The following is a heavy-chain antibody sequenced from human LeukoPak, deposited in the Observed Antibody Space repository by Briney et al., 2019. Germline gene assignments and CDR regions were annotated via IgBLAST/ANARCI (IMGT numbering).Heavy chain of an antibody. Sequence: SETLSLTCSVSGGSISSSSYYWGWIRQPPGKGLEWTGSISYSGNTYYSPSLKSRVTISLDTSKNQFSLKLSSVTAADTAVFYCARRNLGMAAFDIWGQGTMVSVSS. V-gene: IGHV4-39*01. CDR2: ISYSGNT. CDR3: ARRNLGMAAFDI. D-gene: IGHD6-13*01. CDR1: GGSISSSSYY. J-gene: IGHJ3*02.